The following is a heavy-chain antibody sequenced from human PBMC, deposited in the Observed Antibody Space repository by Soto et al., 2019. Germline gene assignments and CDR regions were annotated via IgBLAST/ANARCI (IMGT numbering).Heavy chain of an antibody. J-gene: IGHJ6*02. D-gene: IGHD3-10*01. CDR1: GVSTDRYY. CDR3: ASRKGRNYYGMDV. Sequence: QVQLQESGPGLVKPSETLSLTCSVSGVSTDRYYWSWIRQSPGKGLEWIGYVYYSGRVNYNPSLKSRVTMSVDTSKSQFSLRLSSLTAADTAVYYCASRKGRNYYGMDVWCQGTTVTVSS. CDR2: VYYSGRV. V-gene: IGHV4-59*01.